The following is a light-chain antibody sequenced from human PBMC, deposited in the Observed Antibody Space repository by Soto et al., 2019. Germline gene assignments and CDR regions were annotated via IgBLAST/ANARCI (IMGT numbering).Light chain of an antibody. Sequence: QSALTQPPSASGSPGQSVAISCSGTSSDVGGYNYVSWYQQHPGKAPKLMIYDVNKRPSGVPDRCSGSNSGNTASLTVSGLQAEDEADYYCISYAGSNKPAFGGGTKLTVL. CDR2: DVN. CDR1: SSDVGGYNY. CDR3: ISYAGSNKPA. V-gene: IGLV2-8*01. J-gene: IGLJ2*01.